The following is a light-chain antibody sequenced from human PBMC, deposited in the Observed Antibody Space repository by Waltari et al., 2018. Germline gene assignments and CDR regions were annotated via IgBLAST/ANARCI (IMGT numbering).Light chain of an antibody. V-gene: IGLV2-14*03. CDR2: DVS. CDR1: SRYIGTYDY. J-gene: IGLJ3*02. CDR3: SSFTTRSTWV. Sequence: QFALTQPASVSGSPGQSITISCPGTSRYIGTYDYFSWYQQHPGEAPKLILYDVSHRPSGVPNRFSGSKSDNTASLTISGLQAEDESGYYCSSFTTRSTWVFGGGTKLTVL.